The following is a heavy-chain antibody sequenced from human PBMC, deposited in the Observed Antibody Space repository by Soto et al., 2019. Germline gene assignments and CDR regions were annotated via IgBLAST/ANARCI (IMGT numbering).Heavy chain of an antibody. CDR1: GFTFSIYS. CDR3: AKVVKYDVLTGYYKGPDYYGMDV. J-gene: IGHJ6*02. Sequence: QLLESGGGLVQPGGSLRLSCAASGFTFSIYSMNWVRQAPGKGLEWVSLNSGSGGSTHYADSVEGRFTISRDNSKNTLYLEMDSLRAEDTAVYYCAKVVKYDVLTGYYKGPDYYGMDVWGQGTTVTVSS. D-gene: IGHD3-9*01. CDR2: NSGSGGST. V-gene: IGHV3-23*01.